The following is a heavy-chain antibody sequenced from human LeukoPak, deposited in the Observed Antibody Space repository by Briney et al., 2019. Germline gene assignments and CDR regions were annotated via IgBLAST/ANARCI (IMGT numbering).Heavy chain of an antibody. V-gene: IGHV4-61*02. J-gene: IGHJ4*02. CDR1: GGSISSGSYY. CDR2: IYTSGST. CDR3: ARGSHYDFWSGNYFDY. D-gene: IGHD3-3*01. Sequence: SQTLSLTCTVSGGSISSGSYYWSWIRQPAGKGLEWIGRIYTSGSTNYNPSLKSRVTISVDTSKNQFSLKLSSVTAADTAVYYCARGSHYDFWSGNYFDYWGQGTLVTVSS.